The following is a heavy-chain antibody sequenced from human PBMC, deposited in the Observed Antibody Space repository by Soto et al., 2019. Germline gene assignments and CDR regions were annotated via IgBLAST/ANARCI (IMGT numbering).Heavy chain of an antibody. CDR1: GFSLSTSGVG. CDR2: IYWDDDK. V-gene: IGHV2-5*02. J-gene: IGHJ2*01. CDR3: AHVDYGAQYWYFDL. D-gene: IGHD4-17*01. Sequence: SGPTLVKPTQTLTLTCTFSGFSLSTSGVGVGWIRQPPGKALEWLALIYWDDDKRYSPSLKSRLTITKDTSKNQVVLTMTNMDPVDTATYYCAHVDYGAQYWYFDLWGRGTLVTVSS.